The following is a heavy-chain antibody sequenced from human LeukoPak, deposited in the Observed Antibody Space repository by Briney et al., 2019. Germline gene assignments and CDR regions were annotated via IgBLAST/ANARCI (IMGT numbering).Heavy chain of an antibody. D-gene: IGHD6-6*01. CDR2: ISGSGGST. V-gene: IGHV3-23*01. CDR1: GFTFSSYA. Sequence: PGGSLRLSCAASGFTFSSYAMSWVRQAPGKGLEWVSAISGSGGSTYYADSVKGRFTISRDNSKNTLYLQMNSLRAEDTAVYYCAKKWNEQLGPNYFDYWGQGTLVTVSS. CDR3: AKKWNEQLGPNYFDY. J-gene: IGHJ4*02.